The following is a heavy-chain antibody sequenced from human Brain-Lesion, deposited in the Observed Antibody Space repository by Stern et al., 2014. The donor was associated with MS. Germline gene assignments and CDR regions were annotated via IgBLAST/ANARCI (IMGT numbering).Heavy chain of an antibody. CDR1: GFTFTSSA. CDR2: IDVGSGNA. CDR3: AADPTTGSSSWYYIPNWFDP. J-gene: IGHJ5*02. D-gene: IGHD6-13*01. V-gene: IGHV1-58*01. Sequence: QMQLVESGPEVKKPGTSVKVSCKASGFTFTSSAVQWVRQSRGQGLQRIGWIDVGSGNANYAQKFQERVTITRDMSTSTAYMELSSLRSEDTAVYYCAADPTTGSSSWYYIPNWFDPWGQGTLVTVSS.